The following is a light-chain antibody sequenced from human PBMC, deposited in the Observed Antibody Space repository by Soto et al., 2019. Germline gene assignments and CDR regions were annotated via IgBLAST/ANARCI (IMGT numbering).Light chain of an antibody. CDR2: GAS. Sequence: DIQLTQSPSFLSASVGDRVTITCRASQGIRSYLAWYQQRPGKAPELLIYGASTLRPGGASRFSGSGSGTEFTLTISSLQPEDFATSCCQQLKTFPPFFTFGPGTKVDIK. CDR3: QQLKTFPPFFT. V-gene: IGKV1-9*01. J-gene: IGKJ3*01. CDR1: QGIRSY.